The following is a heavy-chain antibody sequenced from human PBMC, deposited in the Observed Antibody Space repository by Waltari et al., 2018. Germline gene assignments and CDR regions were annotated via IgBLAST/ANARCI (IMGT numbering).Heavy chain of an antibody. CDR3: ARVPGIQLWLTNAFDI. D-gene: IGHD5-18*01. CDR2: INPNSGGT. V-gene: IGHV1-2*02. J-gene: IGHJ3*02. CDR1: GSTFTGYY. Sequence: QVQLVQSGAEVKKPGASVKVSCKASGSTFTGYYMPWLRQAPGQGLEWMGWINPNSGGTNYAQKFQGRVTMTRDTSISTAYMELSRLRSDDTAVYYCARVPGIQLWLTNAFDIWGQGTMVTVSS.